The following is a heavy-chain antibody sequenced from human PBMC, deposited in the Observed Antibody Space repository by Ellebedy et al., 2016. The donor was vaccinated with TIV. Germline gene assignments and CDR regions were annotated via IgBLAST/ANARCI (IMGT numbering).Heavy chain of an antibody. D-gene: IGHD2-21*02. J-gene: IGHJ4*02. CDR1: TFTFSKYA. CDR3: VRTARIADY. CDR2: ISGSSVDT. Sequence: GGSLRLSCAASTFTFSKYAMSWIRQTPGKGLEWLSYISGSSVDTNYADSVKGRFTISRDNAKNSLYLQMNSLRAEDTAVYYCVRTARIADYWGQGTLVTVSS. V-gene: IGHV3-11*06.